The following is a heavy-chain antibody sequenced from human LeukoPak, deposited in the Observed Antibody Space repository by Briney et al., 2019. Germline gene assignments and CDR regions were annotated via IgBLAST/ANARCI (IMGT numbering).Heavy chain of an antibody. V-gene: IGHV3-7*03. CDR2: ISHDGSEK. D-gene: IGHD6-19*01. CDR3: VRNLAVAGTCFDS. J-gene: IGHJ4*02. Sequence: PGGSLRLSCTASAFTFSDHWMHWVRQAPGKGLEWVAIISHDGSEKSYVDSVKGRFTISRDNAESSLFLQMNSLRAEDTAVYYCVRNLAVAGTCFDSWGQGTLVTVSS. CDR1: AFTFSDHW.